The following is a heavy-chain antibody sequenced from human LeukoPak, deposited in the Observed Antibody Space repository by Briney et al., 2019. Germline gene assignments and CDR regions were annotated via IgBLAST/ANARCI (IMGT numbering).Heavy chain of an antibody. D-gene: IGHD2-2*01. CDR2: ISGSGGST. Sequence: GGSLRLSCAASGFTVSSNYMSWVRQAPGKGLEWVSAISGSGGSTYYADSVKGRFTISRDNSKNTLYLQMNSLRAEDTAVYYCAKDLDCSSTSCYLFDYWGQGTLVTVSS. J-gene: IGHJ4*02. CDR3: AKDLDCSSTSCYLFDY. CDR1: GFTVSSNY. V-gene: IGHV3-23*01.